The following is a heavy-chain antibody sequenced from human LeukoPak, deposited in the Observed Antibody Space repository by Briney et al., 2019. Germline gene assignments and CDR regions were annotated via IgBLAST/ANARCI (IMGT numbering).Heavy chain of an antibody. D-gene: IGHD5-12*01. V-gene: IGHV3-48*03. Sequence: GGSLRLSCAASGFTFGSYAMNWVRQAPGKGLEWVSYISSSGSTIYYADSVKGRFTISRDNAKNSLYLQMNSLRAEDTAVYYCASLIVATPTLFDYWGQGTLVTVSS. CDR2: ISSSGSTI. J-gene: IGHJ4*02. CDR3: ASLIVATPTLFDY. CDR1: GFTFGSYA.